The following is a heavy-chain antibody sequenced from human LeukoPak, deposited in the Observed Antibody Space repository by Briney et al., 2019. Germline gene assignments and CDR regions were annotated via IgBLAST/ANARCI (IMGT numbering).Heavy chain of an antibody. D-gene: IGHD6-6*01. V-gene: IGHV3-7*01. J-gene: IGHJ4*02. CDR2: IKQDGSVK. CDR3: AGIGYSSSSLDY. Sequence: GGSLRLSCAASGFTFSNYWMTWVRQAPGKGLEWVANIKQDGSVKYYVDSVKGRFTISRDNAENSVYLQMNSLRVEDTAVYYCAGIGYSSSSLDYWGQGTLVTVSS. CDR1: GFTFSNYW.